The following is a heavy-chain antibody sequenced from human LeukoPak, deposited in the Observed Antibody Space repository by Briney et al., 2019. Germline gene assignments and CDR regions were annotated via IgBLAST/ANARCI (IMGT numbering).Heavy chain of an antibody. Sequence: GGSLRLSCAASGFTFSSYWMIWVRQAPGKGLEWVANIKQDGSEKYYVDAVEGRFTISRDNAKNSLYLQMNSLRAEDTAVYYCARGIGGFGELLYGWGQGTLVTVSS. CDR2: IKQDGSEK. V-gene: IGHV3-7*01. J-gene: IGHJ4*02. CDR3: ARGIGGFGELLYG. CDR1: GFTFSSYW. D-gene: IGHD3-10*01.